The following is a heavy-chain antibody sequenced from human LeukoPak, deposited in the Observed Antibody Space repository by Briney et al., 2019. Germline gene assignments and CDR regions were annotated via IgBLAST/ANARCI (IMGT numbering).Heavy chain of an antibody. CDR2: IYTSGST. D-gene: IGHD2-2*01. Sequence: SETLSLTCTVSGGSISSYYWSWIRQPAGKGLEWIGRIYTSGSTNYNPSLKSRVTISVDTSKNQFSLKLSSVTAADTAVYYCARFGLSLVVPAAIYGLGAFDIWGQGTMVTVSS. CDR3: ARFGLSLVVPAAIYGLGAFDI. CDR1: GGSISSYY. J-gene: IGHJ3*02. V-gene: IGHV4-4*07.